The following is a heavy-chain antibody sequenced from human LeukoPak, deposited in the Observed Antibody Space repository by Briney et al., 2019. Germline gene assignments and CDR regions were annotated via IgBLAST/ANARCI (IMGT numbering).Heavy chain of an antibody. D-gene: IGHD5-24*01. CDR3: ARGPKRWLQFHYYYYMDV. CDR2: INHSGST. J-gene: IGHJ6*03. V-gene: IGHV4-34*01. Sequence: SETLSLTCAVYGGSFSGYYLSWIRQPQGKGLEWIGEINHSGSTNYNPSLKSRVTISVDTSKNQFSLKLSSVTAADTTVYYCARGPKRWLQFHYYYYMDVWGKGTTVTVSS. CDR1: GGSFSGYY.